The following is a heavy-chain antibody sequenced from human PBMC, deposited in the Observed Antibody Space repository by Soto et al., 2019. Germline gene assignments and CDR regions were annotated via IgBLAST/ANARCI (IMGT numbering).Heavy chain of an antibody. Sequence: PVESLKISCKGSGYSFTSYWIGWVRQIPGKGLEWMGIIYPFDSDTRYSPSFQGQVTISADKSISTAYLQWSSLKASDTAMYYCARLRAAAGMFGDYWGKGTMVTVSS. CDR3: ARLRAAAGMFGDY. V-gene: IGHV5-51*01. J-gene: IGHJ4*02. CDR2: IYPFDSDT. CDR1: GYSFTSYW. D-gene: IGHD6-13*01.